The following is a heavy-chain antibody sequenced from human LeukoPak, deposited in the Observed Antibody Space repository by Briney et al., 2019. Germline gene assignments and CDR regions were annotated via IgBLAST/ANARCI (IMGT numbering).Heavy chain of an antibody. J-gene: IGHJ4*02. CDR1: GFPLSSYK. Sequence: GGPLRPSCEASGFPLSSYKMNGVPKAPGKGLEWVSYISSSGSTIYYADSVKGRFTISRDNAKNSLYLQMNSLRAEDTAVYYCAGGELRDWGQGTLVTVSS. V-gene: IGHV3-48*03. D-gene: IGHD3-10*01. CDR2: ISSSGSTI. CDR3: AGGELRD.